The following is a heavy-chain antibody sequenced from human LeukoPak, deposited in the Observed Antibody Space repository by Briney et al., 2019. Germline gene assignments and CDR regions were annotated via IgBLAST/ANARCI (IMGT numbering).Heavy chain of an antibody. J-gene: IGHJ4*02. Sequence: GGSLRLSCAASGFSFNNYAMTWVRQAPGKGLEWVSAISGGGDSTYYTDSVKGRFTISRDNSKNTLYLQMNSLRAEDTAVYYCAKDPNMITFVGGIDYWGQGTLVTVSS. CDR2: ISGGGDST. CDR1: GFSFNNYA. V-gene: IGHV3-23*01. CDR3: AKDPNMITFVGGIDY. D-gene: IGHD3-16*01.